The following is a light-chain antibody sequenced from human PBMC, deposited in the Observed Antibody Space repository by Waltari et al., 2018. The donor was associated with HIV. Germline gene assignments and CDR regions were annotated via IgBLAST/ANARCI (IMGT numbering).Light chain of an antibody. CDR2: AAS. Sequence: DIQLTPSPSFLSASVGDRVTITCRASQGISSNLAWYQQKPGQAPTLVIYAASSLPTGVPSRFSGSGSGTEFTLTVRRLQPEDFATYFCQHLNSFPPFTFGPGTTVDVK. CDR3: QHLNSFPPFT. V-gene: IGKV1-9*01. CDR1: QGISSN. J-gene: IGKJ3*01.